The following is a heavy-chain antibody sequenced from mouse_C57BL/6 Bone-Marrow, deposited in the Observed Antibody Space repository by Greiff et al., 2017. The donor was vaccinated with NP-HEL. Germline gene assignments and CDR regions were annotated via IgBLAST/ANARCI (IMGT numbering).Heavy chain of an antibody. D-gene: IGHD3-3*01. CDR2: IDPETGGT. CDR1: GYTFTDYE. J-gene: IGHJ2*01. CDR3: TPRGTPDY. V-gene: IGHV1-15*01. Sequence: QVQLQQSGAELVRPGASVTLSCKASGYTFTDYEMHWVKQTPVHGLEWIGAIDPETGGTAYNQKFKGKAILTADKSSSTAYRELRSLTSEDSAGYYCTPRGTPDYWGQGTTLTVSS.